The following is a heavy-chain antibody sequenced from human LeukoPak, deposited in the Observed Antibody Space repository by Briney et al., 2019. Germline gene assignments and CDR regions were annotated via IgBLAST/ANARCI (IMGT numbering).Heavy chain of an antibody. J-gene: IGHJ4*02. CDR1: GLTFSSYE. V-gene: IGHV3-48*03. CDR3: ARVDTSGWYPFDY. CDR2: ISSSGSTI. D-gene: IGHD6-19*01. Sequence: GGSLRLSCAASGLTFSSYEMNWVRQAPGKGLEWVSYISSSGSTIYYADSVKGRFTISRDNAKNSLYLQMNSLRAEDTAVYYCARVDTSGWYPFDYWGQGTLVTVSS.